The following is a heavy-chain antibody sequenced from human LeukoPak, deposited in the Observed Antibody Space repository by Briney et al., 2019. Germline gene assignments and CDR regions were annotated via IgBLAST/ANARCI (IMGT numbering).Heavy chain of an antibody. CDR3: AKRSMVRGNYGMDV. D-gene: IGHD3-10*01. Sequence: PGRSLRLSCAASGFTFSSYGMHWVRQAPGKGLEWVAVIWYDGSNKYYADSVKGRFTISRDNSKNTLYLQMNSLRAEDTAVYYCAKRSMVRGNYGMDVWGQGTTVTVSS. CDR2: IWYDGSNK. V-gene: IGHV3-33*06. CDR1: GFTFSSYG. J-gene: IGHJ6*02.